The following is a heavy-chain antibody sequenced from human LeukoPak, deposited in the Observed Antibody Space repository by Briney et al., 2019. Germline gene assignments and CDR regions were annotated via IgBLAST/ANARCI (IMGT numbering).Heavy chain of an antibody. J-gene: IGHJ4*02. Sequence: PSETLSLACTVSGGSISSYYWSWIRQPPGKGLEWIGFIYYSGSTKNNPSLKSRVTISVDTSKNQFSLKLSSVTTADTAVYYCVRVVCGGSSWTGCFDYWGQGTLVTVSS. CDR3: VRVVCGGSSWTGCFDY. V-gene: IGHV4-59*01. D-gene: IGHD6-13*01. CDR1: GGSISSYY. CDR2: IYYSGST.